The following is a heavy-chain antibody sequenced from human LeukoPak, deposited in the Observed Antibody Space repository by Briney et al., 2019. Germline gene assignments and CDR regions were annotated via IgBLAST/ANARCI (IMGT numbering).Heavy chain of an antibody. CDR3: AKDGSGSYYGYYFDY. V-gene: IGHV3-23*01. Sequence: GGSLRLSCAASGFTFSSCAMSWVRQAPGKGLEWVSAISGSGGSTYYADSVKGRFTISRDNSKNTLYLQMNSLRAEDTAVYYCAKDGSGSYYGYYFDYWGQGTLVTVSS. CDR2: ISGSGGST. CDR1: GFTFSSCA. J-gene: IGHJ4*02. D-gene: IGHD3-10*01.